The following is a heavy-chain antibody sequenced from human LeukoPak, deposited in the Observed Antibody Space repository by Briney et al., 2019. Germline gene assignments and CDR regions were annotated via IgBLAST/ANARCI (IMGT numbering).Heavy chain of an antibody. CDR2: IYYSGST. V-gene: IGHV4-59*11. D-gene: IGHD3-10*01. J-gene: IGHJ5*02. Sequence: KPSETLSLTCTVSGGSISSHYWSWIRQPPGKGLEWIGYIYYSGSTNYNPSLKSRVTISVDTSKNQFSLKLSSVTAADTAVYYCASITMVRGVDRWGQGTLVTVSS. CDR3: ASITMVRGVDR. CDR1: GGSISSHY.